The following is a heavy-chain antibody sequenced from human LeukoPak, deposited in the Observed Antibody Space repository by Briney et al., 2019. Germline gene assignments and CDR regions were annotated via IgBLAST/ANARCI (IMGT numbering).Heavy chain of an antibody. CDR3: AKDRRVQSYSSGSRFDY. CDR1: GFTFSSYA. J-gene: IGHJ4*02. Sequence: GGSLRLSCAASGFTFSSYAMSWVRQALGKGLEWVSAISGSGGSTYYADSVKGRFTISRDNSKNALYLQMNSLRAEDTAVYYCAKDRRVQSYSSGSRFDYWGQGTLVTVSS. CDR2: ISGSGGST. V-gene: IGHV3-23*01. D-gene: IGHD6-19*01.